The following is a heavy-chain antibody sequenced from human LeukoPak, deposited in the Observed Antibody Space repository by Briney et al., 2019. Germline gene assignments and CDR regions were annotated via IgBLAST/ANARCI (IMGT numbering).Heavy chain of an antibody. CDR3: ARGHGYDSSVAY. Sequence: PGGSLILSCAASGFTVSSNYMSWVRQAPGKGLGWVSVIYSGGSTYYADSVKGRFTISRDNSKNTVDLQMNSLRAEDTAVYYCARGHGYDSSVAYWRQGTLVTVSS. D-gene: IGHD3-22*01. J-gene: IGHJ4*02. V-gene: IGHV3-66*01. CDR2: IYSGGST. CDR1: GFTVSSNY.